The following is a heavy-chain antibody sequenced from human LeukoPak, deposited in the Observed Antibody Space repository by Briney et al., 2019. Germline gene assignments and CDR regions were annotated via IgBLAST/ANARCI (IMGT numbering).Heavy chain of an antibody. CDR1: GFTFSSYG. Sequence: GGSLRLSCAASGFTFSSYGMHWVRQAPGKGLEWVAFIRYDGSNKYYADSVKGRFTISRDNSKNTLYLQMNSLRAEDTAVYYCAKDPYASGSPYYFDYWGQGALVTVSS. V-gene: IGHV3-30*02. CDR2: IRYDGSNK. J-gene: IGHJ4*02. CDR3: AKDPYASGSPYYFDY. D-gene: IGHD3-10*01.